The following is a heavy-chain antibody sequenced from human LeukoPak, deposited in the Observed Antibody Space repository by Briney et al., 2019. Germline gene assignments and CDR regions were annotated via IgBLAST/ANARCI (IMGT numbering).Heavy chain of an antibody. V-gene: IGHV4-34*01. CDR3: ARGTPQPTCGRHSNWFDP. Sequence: PSETLSLTCAVYGGSFSGYYWSWIRQPPGKGLEWIGEINHSGSTNYNPSLKSRVTISVDTSKNQFSLKLSSVTAADTAVYYCARGTPQPTCGRHSNWFDPWGQGTLVTVSS. D-gene: IGHD3-16*01. CDR1: GGSFSGYY. J-gene: IGHJ5*02. CDR2: INHSGST.